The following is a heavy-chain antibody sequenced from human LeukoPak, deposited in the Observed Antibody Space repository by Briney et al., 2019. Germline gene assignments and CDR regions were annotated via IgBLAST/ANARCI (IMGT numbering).Heavy chain of an antibody. D-gene: IGHD6-6*01. CDR1: GFTFSSYS. V-gene: IGHV3-21*01. J-gene: IGHJ4*02. CDR3: ARVSSSMGGAADY. CDR2: ISSSSYI. Sequence: GGSLRLSCAASGFTFSSYSMNWVRQAPGKGLEWVSSISSSSYIYYADSVKGRFTISRDNAKNSLYVQMNSLRAEDTAVYYCARVSSSMGGAADYWGQGTLVTVSS.